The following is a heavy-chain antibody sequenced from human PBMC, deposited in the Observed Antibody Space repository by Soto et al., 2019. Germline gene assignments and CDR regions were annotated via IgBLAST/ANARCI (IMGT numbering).Heavy chain of an antibody. CDR1: GFTFSGYA. V-gene: IGHV3-23*01. CDR3: AKHLGSSYGMDV. Sequence: PRLSCAASGFTFSGYAMSWVRQAPGKGLECVSVISGIGDSTYYADSVKGRFTISRDNSKNTLCLQMNSLRAEDTAVYYCAKHLGSSYGMDVWGQGTTVTVSS. CDR2: ISGIGDST. J-gene: IGHJ6*02. D-gene: IGHD3-16*01.